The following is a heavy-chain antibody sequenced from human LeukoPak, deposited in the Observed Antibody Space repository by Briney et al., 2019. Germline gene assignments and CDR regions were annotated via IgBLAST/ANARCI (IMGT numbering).Heavy chain of an antibody. J-gene: IGHJ4*02. V-gene: IGHV4-30-2*01. CDR1: GGSISSGGYY. CDR3: ARQVGATYYFDY. CDR2: IYHSGST. Sequence: PSETLSLTCTVSGGSISSGGYYWSWIRQPPGKGLEWIGYIYHSGSTYYNPSLKSRVTISVDRSKNQFSLKLSSVTAADTAMYYCARQVGATYYFDYWGQGTLVTVSS. D-gene: IGHD1-26*01.